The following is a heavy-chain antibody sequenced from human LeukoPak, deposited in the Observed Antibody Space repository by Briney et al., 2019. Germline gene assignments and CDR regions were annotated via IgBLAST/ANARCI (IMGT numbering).Heavy chain of an antibody. J-gene: IGHJ4*02. CDR1: GASISSSTYY. V-gene: IGHV4-39*01. D-gene: IGHD5-18*01. CDR3: ARLRGYTYGPPGY. CDR2: IYYSGDT. Sequence: SETLSLTCTVSGASISSSTYYWGWTRQPPGKGLEWIGSIYYSGDTYYNPSLKSRVTISVDTSKNQFSLNLSSVTAADTAIYYCARLRGYTYGPPGYWGQGTLVTVSS.